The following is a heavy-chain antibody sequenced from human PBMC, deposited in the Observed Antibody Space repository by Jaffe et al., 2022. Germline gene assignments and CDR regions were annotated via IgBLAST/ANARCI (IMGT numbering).Heavy chain of an antibody. CDR3: ARGIDLSGRYFNY. J-gene: IGHJ4*02. CDR1: GGSMSAYY. Sequence: QVQLQESGPGLVKPSETLSLTCTVSGGSMSAYYWSWIRQPPGKGLEWIGYIYNTGSADTAYNPSLKSRATMSVDTSKNQFSLRLSSVTAADTAVYYCARGIDLSGRYFNYWGQGTLVTVSS. CDR2: IYNTGSADT. V-gene: IGHV4-59*01. D-gene: IGHD5-12*01.